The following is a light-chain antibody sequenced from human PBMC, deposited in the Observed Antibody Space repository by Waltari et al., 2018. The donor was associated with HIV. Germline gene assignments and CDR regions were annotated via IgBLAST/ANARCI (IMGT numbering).Light chain of an antibody. CDR3: QSYDIALGGFFV. J-gene: IGLJ1*01. CDR2: GDY. V-gene: IGLV1-40*01. CDR1: ASNIGTTYD. Sequence: QSVLTQPPSVSGAPGQSVTISCSGSASNIGTTYDVNWYQPFPGAAPKLLIFGDYNRPSGVPDRFSGSKSGTSASLAITGLQPEDEAEYYCQSYDIALGGFFVFGTGTTVTVL.